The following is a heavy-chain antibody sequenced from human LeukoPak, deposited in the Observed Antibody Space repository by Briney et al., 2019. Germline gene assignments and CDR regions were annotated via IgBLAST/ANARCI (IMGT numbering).Heavy chain of an antibody. Sequence: GGSLRLSCAASGFTFSSYAKSWVRQATGKGLEWVANIKQDGSEKYYVDSVKGRFTISRDNAKNSLYLQMNILRAEDTAVYYCARNYYDSSGYSWYYYYYGMDVWGQGTTVTVSS. CDR1: GFTFSSYA. J-gene: IGHJ6*02. D-gene: IGHD3-22*01. V-gene: IGHV3-7*01. CDR3: ARNYYDSSGYSWYYYYYGMDV. CDR2: IKQDGSEK.